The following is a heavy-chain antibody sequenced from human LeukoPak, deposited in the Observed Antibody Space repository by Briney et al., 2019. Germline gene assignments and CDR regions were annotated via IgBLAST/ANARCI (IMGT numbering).Heavy chain of an antibody. Sequence: ASVKVSCKASGYTFTAYYIHWLRQVPGPGLQWMGWINPNSGDPNYALKFQDRVTMTRDTSISTAYMELSRLRSDDTAVYYCARAAVYYYDSSGYYYFDYWGQGTLVTVSS. J-gene: IGHJ4*02. CDR1: GYTFTAYY. CDR3: ARAAVYYYDSSGYYYFDY. V-gene: IGHV1-2*02. CDR2: INPNSGDP. D-gene: IGHD3-22*01.